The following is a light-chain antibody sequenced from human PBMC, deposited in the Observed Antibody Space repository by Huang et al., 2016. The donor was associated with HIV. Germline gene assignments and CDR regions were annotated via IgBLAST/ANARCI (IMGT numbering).Light chain of an antibody. CDR2: DAS. CDR1: QSVSSY. J-gene: IGKJ4*01. Sequence: EIVLTQSPATLSLSPGERATLSCRASQSVSSYVAWYQQKPGQAPRRLIYDASNRATGIPARFSGSGSGTDFTLTISSLEPEDFAVYYCQQRSNWPLTFGGGTKVEIK. V-gene: IGKV3-11*01. CDR3: QQRSNWPLT.